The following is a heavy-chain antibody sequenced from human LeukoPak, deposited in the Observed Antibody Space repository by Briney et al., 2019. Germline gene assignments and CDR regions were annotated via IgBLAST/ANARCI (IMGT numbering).Heavy chain of an antibody. J-gene: IGHJ4*02. CDR1: GDSISSYY. V-gene: IGHV4-4*07. CDR2: MSASGGT. Sequence: SETLSLTCTVSGDSISSYYWSWIRQPAGQVLEWIGRMSASGGTKYNPSLNSRVTMSVDTSKNQFSLKLSSVTAADTAVYYCARGYSSGWSYYFDYWGQGTLVTVSS. D-gene: IGHD6-19*01. CDR3: ARGYSSGWSYYFDY.